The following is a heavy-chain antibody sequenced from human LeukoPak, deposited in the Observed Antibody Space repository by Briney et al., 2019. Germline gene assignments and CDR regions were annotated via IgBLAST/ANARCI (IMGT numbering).Heavy chain of an antibody. CDR3: ARGHDSSGYPPVY. J-gene: IGHJ4*02. CDR1: GFFFNAYQ. CDR2: LDRNSGGT. Sequence: ASVRVSCKPSGFFFNAYQMHWLRQAPGQGLEWMGWLDRNSGGTNIAQKFQGRVTMTRDTSISTAYMELSRLRSDDTAVYYCARGHDSSGYPPVYWGQGTLVTVSS. D-gene: IGHD3-22*01. V-gene: IGHV1-2*02.